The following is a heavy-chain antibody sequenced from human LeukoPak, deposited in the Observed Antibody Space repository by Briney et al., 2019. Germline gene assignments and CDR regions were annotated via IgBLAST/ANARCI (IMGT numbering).Heavy chain of an antibody. D-gene: IGHD6-13*01. V-gene: IGHV3-30-3*01. CDR2: ISYDGSNK. Sequence: GRSLRLSCAASGFTFSSYAMHWVRQAPGKGLEWVAVISYDGSNKYYADSVKGRFTISRDNSKNTLYLQMNSLRAEDTAVYYCARGSIGIAAAGTSDYWGQGTLVTVSS. CDR3: ARGSIGIAAAGTSDY. J-gene: IGHJ4*02. CDR1: GFTFSSYA.